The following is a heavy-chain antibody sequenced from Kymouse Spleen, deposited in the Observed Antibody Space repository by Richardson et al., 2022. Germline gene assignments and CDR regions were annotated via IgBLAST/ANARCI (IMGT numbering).Heavy chain of an antibody. Sequence: EVQLVESGGGLVKPGGSLRLSCAASGFTFSNAWMSWVRQAPGKGLEWVGRIKSKTDGGTTDYAAPVKGRFTISRDDSKNTLYLQMNSLKTEDTAVYYCTTDSDIVVVPAAIYFDYWGQGTLVTVSS. V-gene: IGHV3-15*01. CDR3: TTDSDIVVVPAAIYFDY. D-gene: IGHD2-2*02. CDR1: GFTFSNAW. CDR2: IKSKTDGGTT. J-gene: IGHJ4*02.